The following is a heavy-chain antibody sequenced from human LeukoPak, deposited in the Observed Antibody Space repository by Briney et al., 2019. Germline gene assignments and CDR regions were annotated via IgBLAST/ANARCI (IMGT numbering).Heavy chain of an antibody. CDR1: GFKFDDYG. CDR2: ISGSGGST. CDR3: AKTAGDYGDYY. Sequence: GGSLRLSCAPSGFKFDDYGMSWVRQAPGKGLEWVSSISGSGGSTYYADSVKGRLTISRDNSKNTLYLQMNSLRAEDTAVYYCAKTAGDYGDYYWGQGTLVTVSS. D-gene: IGHD4-17*01. V-gene: IGHV3-23*01. J-gene: IGHJ4*02.